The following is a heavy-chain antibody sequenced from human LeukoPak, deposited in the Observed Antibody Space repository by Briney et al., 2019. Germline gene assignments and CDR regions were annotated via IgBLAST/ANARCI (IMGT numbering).Heavy chain of an antibody. J-gene: IGHJ4*02. CDR1: GGSVSSGSYY. CDR3: AREMYDTSGYFDY. D-gene: IGHD3-22*01. CDR2: IHYRGST. Sequence: SETLSLTCSVSGGSVSSGSYYWGWIRQPPGRGLEWIGYIHYRGSTNYNPSLKSRVTISVDTSKNQFSLKLTSVTAADTAVYYCAREMYDTSGYFDYWGQGTLVTVSS. V-gene: IGHV4-61*01.